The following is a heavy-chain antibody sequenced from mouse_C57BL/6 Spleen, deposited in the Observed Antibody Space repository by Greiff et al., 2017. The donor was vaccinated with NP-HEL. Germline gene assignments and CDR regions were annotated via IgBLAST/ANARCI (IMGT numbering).Heavy chain of an antibody. D-gene: IGHD2-2*01. CDR2: IYPGSGNT. V-gene: IGHV1-66*01. CDR1: GYSFTSYY. CDR3: ASAPYGYDGLGYAMDY. J-gene: IGHJ4*01. Sequence: QVHVKQSGPELVKPGASVKMSCKASGYSFTSYYIHWVKQRPGQGLEWIGWIYPGSGNTKYNEKFKGKATLTAATSSSTAYMQLSSLTSEDSAVYYWASAPYGYDGLGYAMDYWGQGTSVTVSS.